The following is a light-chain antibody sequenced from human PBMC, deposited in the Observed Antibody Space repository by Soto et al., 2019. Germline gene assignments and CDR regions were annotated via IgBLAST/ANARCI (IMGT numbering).Light chain of an antibody. CDR3: QQFSSYPLT. V-gene: IGKV3-20*01. CDR1: QSVSSN. CDR2: SAS. Sequence: IVLTQSTAPLSVSPGERVALSCRASQSVSSNLAWYQQKVGQAPRLLIYSASSRATGIPDRFSGSGSGTDFTLTISRLEPEDFAVYYCQQFSSYPLTFGGGTKVDI. J-gene: IGKJ4*01.